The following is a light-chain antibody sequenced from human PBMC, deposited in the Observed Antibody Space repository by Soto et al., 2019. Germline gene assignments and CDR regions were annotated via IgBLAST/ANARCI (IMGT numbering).Light chain of an antibody. V-gene: IGLV2-14*01. CDR2: DVS. CDR3: SSYTSSSILHVV. CDR1: SSDVGGYNY. Sequence: QSALTQPASVSGSPGQSITISCTGTSSDVGGYNYVSWYQQHPGKAPKLMIYDVSNRPSGVSNRFSGSKSGNTASLTISGLQAEDEADYYCSSYTSSSILHVVFGGGTKLTVL. J-gene: IGLJ2*01.